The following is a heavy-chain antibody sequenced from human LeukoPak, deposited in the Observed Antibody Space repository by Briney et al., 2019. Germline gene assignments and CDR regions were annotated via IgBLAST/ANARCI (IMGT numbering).Heavy chain of an antibody. Sequence: GASVKVSCKASGYTFTDYYMHWVQQAPGKGLEWMGRVDPEDGETIYAEKFQGRVTITADTSTDTAYMELSSLRSEDTAVYYCATDTVWERQTFFDYWGQGTLVTVSS. D-gene: IGHD1-26*01. CDR2: VDPEDGET. CDR3: ATDTVWERQTFFDY. J-gene: IGHJ4*02. CDR1: GYTFTDYY. V-gene: IGHV1-69-2*01.